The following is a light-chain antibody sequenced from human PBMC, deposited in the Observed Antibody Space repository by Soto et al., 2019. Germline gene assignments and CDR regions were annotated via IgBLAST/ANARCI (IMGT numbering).Light chain of an antibody. Sequence: EIVLTQSPANLPLSPGERATLSCRASQSVSSYLAWYQQKPGQAPRLLIYDASNRATGIPARFSGSGSGTDFTLTISSLEPEDFAVYYCQQRSNWPPVWTFGQGTKLEIK. CDR3: QQRSNWPPVWT. CDR2: DAS. V-gene: IGKV3-11*01. J-gene: IGKJ2*01. CDR1: QSVSSY.